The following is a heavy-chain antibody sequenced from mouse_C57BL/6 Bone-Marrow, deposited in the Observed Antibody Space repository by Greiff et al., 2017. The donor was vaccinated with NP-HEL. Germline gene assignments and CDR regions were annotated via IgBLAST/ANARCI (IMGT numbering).Heavy chain of an antibody. J-gene: IGHJ1*03. Sequence: EVKLQESGAELVRPGASVKLSCTASGFNIKDDYMHWVKQRPEQGLEWIGWIDPENGDTEYASKFQGKATITADTSSNTAYLQLSSLTSEDTAVYYCTTGPYGTWYFDVWGTGTTVTVSS. D-gene: IGHD1-1*01. CDR2: IDPENGDT. CDR3: TTGPYGTWYFDV. CDR1: GFNIKDDY. V-gene: IGHV14-4*01.